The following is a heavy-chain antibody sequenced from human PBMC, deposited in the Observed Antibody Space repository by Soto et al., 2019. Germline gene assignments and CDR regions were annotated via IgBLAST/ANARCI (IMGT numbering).Heavy chain of an antibody. D-gene: IGHD2-15*01. CDR1: GYSFTSYW. CDR2: IYPGDSDT. CDR3: ARRITGGGSIGYFQH. J-gene: IGHJ1*01. Sequence: GESLKISCKGSGYSFTSYWIGWVRQMPGKGLEWMGIIYPGDSDTRYSPSFQGQVTISADKSISTPYLQWSSLKASDTAMYYCARRITGGGSIGYFQHWGQGTLVTVSS. V-gene: IGHV5-51*01.